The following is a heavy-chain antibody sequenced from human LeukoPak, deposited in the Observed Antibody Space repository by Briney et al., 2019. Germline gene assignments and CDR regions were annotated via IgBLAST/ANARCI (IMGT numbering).Heavy chain of an antibody. CDR2: VTPSGDPT. V-gene: IGHV3-23*01. Sequence: GGSLRLSCAGSGFTFSTYGMNWVRQAPGKGLEWVSGVTPSGDPTYYADSVKGRFIISRDNSKNTMYLQMNSLRAEDTGVYYCAKDSDSSSWYYFDYWGQGTLVTVSS. CDR1: GFTFSTYG. D-gene: IGHD6-13*01. J-gene: IGHJ4*02. CDR3: AKDSDSSSWYYFDY.